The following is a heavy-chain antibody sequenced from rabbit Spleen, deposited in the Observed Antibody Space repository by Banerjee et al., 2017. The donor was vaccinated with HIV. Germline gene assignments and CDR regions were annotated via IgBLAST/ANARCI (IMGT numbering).Heavy chain of an antibody. V-gene: IGHV1S40*01. Sequence: QSLQESGGDLVKPEGSLTLTCTASGFSFSTTYYMSWVRQAPGKGLEWIASIYTGSGGSTYYASWAKGRFTISKTSSTTVTLQMTSLTAADTATYFCARDTGSSFSSYGMDLWGQGTLVTVS. CDR1: GFSFSTTYY. CDR3: ARDTGSSFSSYGMDL. D-gene: IGHD8-1*01. CDR2: IYTGSGGST. J-gene: IGHJ6*01.